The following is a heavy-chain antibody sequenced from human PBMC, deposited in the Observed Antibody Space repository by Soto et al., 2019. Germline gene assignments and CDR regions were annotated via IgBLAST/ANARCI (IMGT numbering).Heavy chain of an antibody. CDR3: ARGCTNGVCYVYYYGMDV. CDR1: GGTFSSYA. Sequence: QVQLVQSGAEVKKPGSSVKVSCKASGGTFSSYAISWVRQAPGQGLEWMGGIIPIFGTANYAQKFQGRVTITAEESTSTAYMELSSLRSEDTAVYYCARGCTNGVCYVYYYGMDVWGQGTTVTVSS. CDR2: IIPIFGTA. J-gene: IGHJ6*02. D-gene: IGHD2-8*01. V-gene: IGHV1-69*01.